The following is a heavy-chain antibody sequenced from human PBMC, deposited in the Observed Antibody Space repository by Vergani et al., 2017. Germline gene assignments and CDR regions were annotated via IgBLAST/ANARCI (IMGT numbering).Heavy chain of an antibody. CDR2: LTGGGGST. J-gene: IGHJ4*02. CDR1: GFTFSTYA. D-gene: IGHD1-26*01. Sequence: EVQLLESGGSLKQPGGSVRLSCAASGFTFSTYAMHWVRQAPGKGLAWVSALTGGGGSTYYADSFKGRFIISRDNSRDTLYLQMNSLRPEDTATYYCVKDAGSYENFFDSWGQGTLVTVS. V-gene: IGHV3-23*01. CDR3: VKDAGSYENFFDS.